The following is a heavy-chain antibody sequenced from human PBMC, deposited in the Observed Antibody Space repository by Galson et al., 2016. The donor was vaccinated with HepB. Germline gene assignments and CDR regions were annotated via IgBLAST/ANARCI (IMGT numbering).Heavy chain of an antibody. D-gene: IGHD2-15*01. V-gene: IGHV1-69*13. CDR1: GGTLGSNG. CDR3: ARSIVAFHWYFDI. CDR2: IIPMFETI. Sequence: SVKVSCKASGGTLGSNGVTWVRQAPGQGLEWMGGIIPMFETINYAQKFQGRVTIIADESTSTVSMELSSLKSEDTAVYLCARSIVAFHWYFDIWGPGTLVTVSS. J-gene: IGHJ2*01.